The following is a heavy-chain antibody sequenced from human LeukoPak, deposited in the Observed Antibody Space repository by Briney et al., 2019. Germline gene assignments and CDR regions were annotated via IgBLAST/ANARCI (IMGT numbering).Heavy chain of an antibody. CDR3: ARNFWSGYLYYYYGMDV. D-gene: IGHD3-3*01. Sequence: GGSLRLSCAASGFTFSSYAMHWVRQAPGKGLEWVAVISYDGSNKYYADSVKGRFTISRDNSKNTLYLQMNSLRAEDTAVYYCARNFWSGYLYYYYGMDVWGQGTTVTVSS. CDR1: GFTFSSYA. V-gene: IGHV3-30-3*01. J-gene: IGHJ6*02. CDR2: ISYDGSNK.